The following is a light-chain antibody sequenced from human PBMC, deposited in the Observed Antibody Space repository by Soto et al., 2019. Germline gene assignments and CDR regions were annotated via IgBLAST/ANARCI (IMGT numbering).Light chain of an antibody. J-gene: IGLJ1*01. V-gene: IGLV2-8*01. CDR1: SSDVGGYNY. CDR2: EVS. CDR3: SSYAGSNTPYV. Sequence: QSGLKQPRSATGSPAQSATIYCTGTSSDVGGYNYVSWYQQHPGKAPKLMIYEVSKRPSGVPDRFSGSKSGNTASLTVSGLQAEDEADYYCSSYAGSNTPYVFGTGTKVTVL.